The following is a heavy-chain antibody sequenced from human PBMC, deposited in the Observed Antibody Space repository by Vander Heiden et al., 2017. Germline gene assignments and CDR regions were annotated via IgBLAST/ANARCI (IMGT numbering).Heavy chain of an antibody. V-gene: IGHV3-33*01. CDR3: ARDGPSSTDHLTN. CDR1: GFPFSPPG. Sequence: QVVLAESGGGAVQPGRSLGLSCAASGFPFSPPGMHLVRQAAGKGLEWVAVIWADGSNKYYAGSVEGRFTISRDNSKNTLYLQMNSLRAEDTAGYYGARDGPSSTDHLTNWGQGTWGTVSS. D-gene: IGHD3-9*01. CDR2: IWADGSNK. J-gene: IGHJ4*02.